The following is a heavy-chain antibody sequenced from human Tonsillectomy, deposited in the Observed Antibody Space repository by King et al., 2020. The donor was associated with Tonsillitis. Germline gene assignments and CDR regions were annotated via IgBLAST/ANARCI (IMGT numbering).Heavy chain of an antibody. CDR2: ISNDGSNK. D-gene: IGHD3-16*01. V-gene: IGHV3-30*18. J-gene: IGHJ4*02. CDR3: AKDGLGEYYFDY. Sequence: QLVQSGGGVVQPGRSLRLSCAASGFTFSSYDMHWVRQAPGKGLEWVAVISNDGSNKYYVDSVKGRFTISRDNSKNTLYLQMNSLRAEDTAVYYCAKDGLGEYYFDYWGQGTLVTVSS. CDR1: GFTFSSYD.